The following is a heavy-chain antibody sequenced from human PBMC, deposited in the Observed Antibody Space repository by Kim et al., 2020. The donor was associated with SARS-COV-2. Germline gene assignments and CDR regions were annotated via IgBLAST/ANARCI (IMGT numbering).Heavy chain of an antibody. D-gene: IGHD6-19*01. CDR2: IYYSGST. CDR3: ARSSSGWFILYC. J-gene: IGHJ4*02. Sequence: SETLSLTCTVSGGSISSYYWSWIRQPPGKGLEWIGYIYYSGSTNNNPSLKSRVTISVDTSKNQFSLKLSSVTAADTAVYYCARSSSGWFILYCWGQGTLVTVSS. CDR1: GGSISSYY. V-gene: IGHV4-59*01.